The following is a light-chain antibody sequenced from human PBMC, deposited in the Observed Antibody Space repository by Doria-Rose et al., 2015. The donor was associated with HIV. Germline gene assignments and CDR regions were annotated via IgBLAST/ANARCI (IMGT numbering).Light chain of an antibody. CDR2: WAS. Sequence: TQSPESLGMSLGERATLNCKSNQSLLYTSKNYLAWYQQKPGQPPKLLIHWASTRQSGLPARFSGSGSGTDFTLTISSLEAEDVAVYYCQQYYDTPSFGPGTTVDIK. CDR1: QSLLYTSKNY. CDR3: QQYYDTPS. V-gene: IGKV4-1*01. J-gene: IGKJ3*01.